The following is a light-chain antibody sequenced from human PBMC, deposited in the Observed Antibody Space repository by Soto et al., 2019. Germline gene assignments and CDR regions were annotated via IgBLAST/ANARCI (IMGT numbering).Light chain of an antibody. CDR3: QQCNTYTRT. V-gene: IGKV1-5*03. CDR1: QSIGSW. CDR2: QAS. Sequence: DIPMTQSPSTLSASVGDRVTITCRASQSIGSWLAWYQQKPGKAPKLLIYQASSLESGVPSRFSGSGSGTEFTLTISSLQPDDFATYYCQQCNTYTRTFGQGTKVEIK. J-gene: IGKJ1*01.